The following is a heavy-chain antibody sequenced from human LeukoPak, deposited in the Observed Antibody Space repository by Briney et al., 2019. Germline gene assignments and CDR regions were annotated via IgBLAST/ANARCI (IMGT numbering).Heavy chain of an antibody. D-gene: IGHD4-17*01. CDR2: VHYSGST. J-gene: IGHJ5*02. Sequence: SETLSLTCTVSGDSISGYYWNWIRQPPGKGLEWIGFVHYSGSTNYNPFLKSRVTISVDISKNQFSLNLSSVTAADTAVYYCARARGGYGDYGSWFDPWGQETLVPVSS. CDR3: ARARGGYGDYGSWFDP. V-gene: IGHV4-59*01. CDR1: GDSISGYY.